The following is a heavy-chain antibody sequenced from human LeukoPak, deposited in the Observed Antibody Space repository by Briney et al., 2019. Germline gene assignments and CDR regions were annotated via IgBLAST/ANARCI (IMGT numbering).Heavy chain of an antibody. J-gene: IGHJ4*02. CDR1: GGSISSYY. Sequence: PSETLSLTCTVSGGSISSYYWHWIRQPPGKGLEWIGYIYYSGSTDYNPSLKSRVTISVDTSKNQFSLHLSSVTAADTAHYYCARSSYYYDSFDSWGQGTLVTVSS. V-gene: IGHV4-59*08. CDR2: IYYSGST. CDR3: ARSSYYYDSFDS. D-gene: IGHD3-22*01.